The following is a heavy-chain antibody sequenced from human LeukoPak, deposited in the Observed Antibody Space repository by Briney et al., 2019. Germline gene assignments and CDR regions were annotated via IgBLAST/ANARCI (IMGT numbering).Heavy chain of an antibody. CDR1: GFTFSTYG. J-gene: IGHJ3*02. CDR3: AIITGTTADAFDI. Sequence: GGSLRLSCAAAGFTFSTYGMTWVRQAPGKGLEWVSAIGGSGGSTYYADSVKGRFTISRDNSKNTLYLQMNSLRAEDTAVYYCAIITGTTADAFDIWGQGTMVTVSS. V-gene: IGHV3-23*01. D-gene: IGHD1-20*01. CDR2: IGGSGGST.